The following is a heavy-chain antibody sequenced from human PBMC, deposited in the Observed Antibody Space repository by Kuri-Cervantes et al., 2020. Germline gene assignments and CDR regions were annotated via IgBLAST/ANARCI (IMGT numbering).Heavy chain of an antibody. J-gene: IGHJ6*02. D-gene: IGHD3-22*01. CDR2: SYSGGST. Sequence: GESLKISCGASGFTVSSHYMSWVRQAPGKGLEWVSVSYSGGSTYYADSVKGRFTISRDNSKNTLYLQMNSLRAEDTAVYYCAKDWYYYDSSGYYWGLYYYYYAMDVWGQGTTVTVSS. V-gene: IGHV3-53*05. CDR3: AKDWYYYDSSGYYWGLYYYYYAMDV. CDR1: GFTVSSHY.